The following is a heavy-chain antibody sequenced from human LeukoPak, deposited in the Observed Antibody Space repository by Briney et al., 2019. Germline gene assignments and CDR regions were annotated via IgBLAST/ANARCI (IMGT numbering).Heavy chain of an antibody. CDR2: VWYDGSDK. CDR3: ATTRYDAFDI. Sequence: GGSLRLSCAASGFTFSSYGMHWVRQAPGKGLEWVAVVWYDGSDKYYADSVKGRFTISRDNSKNTLYLQMNSLRAEDTAVYYCATTRYDAFDIWGQGTMVTVSS. D-gene: IGHD4-17*01. CDR1: GFTFSSYG. V-gene: IGHV3-33*01. J-gene: IGHJ3*02.